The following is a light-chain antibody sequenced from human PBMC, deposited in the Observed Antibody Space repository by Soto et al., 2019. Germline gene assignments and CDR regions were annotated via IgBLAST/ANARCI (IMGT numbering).Light chain of an antibody. J-gene: IGKJ4*01. CDR3: QQSYSTFRT. CDR2: DAS. CDR1: QNINNY. V-gene: IGKV1-33*01. Sequence: DIQMTQSPSSLSASVGDRVTITCQASQNINNYLNWYQQKPGRAPKLLIYDASNFEAGVPSRFRGSGSGTDFTFTISRLQPEDIATYYCQQSYSTFRTFGGGTKVEIK.